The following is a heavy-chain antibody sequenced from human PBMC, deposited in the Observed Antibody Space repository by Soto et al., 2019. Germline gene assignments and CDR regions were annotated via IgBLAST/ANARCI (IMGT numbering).Heavy chain of an antibody. V-gene: IGHV4-4*02. CDR2: IYHSGST. CDR1: GGSISSSNW. Sequence: PSETLSLTCAVSGGSISSSNWWSWVRQPPGKGLEWIGEIYHSGSTNYNPSLKSRVNKSVDKSKNQFNLKLSSVTAADTAVYYCARGIAAAGLMDVWGQGTTVTVS. CDR3: ARGIAAAGLMDV. J-gene: IGHJ6*02. D-gene: IGHD6-13*01.